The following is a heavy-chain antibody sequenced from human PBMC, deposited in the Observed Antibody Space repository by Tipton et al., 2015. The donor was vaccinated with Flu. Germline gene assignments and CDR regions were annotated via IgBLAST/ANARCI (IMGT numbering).Heavy chain of an antibody. D-gene: IGHD5-24*01. Sequence: TLSLTCTVSGGSISSSDYYWGWIRQPPGKGLEWIGSISYSGSTYYNPSLKSRVTISVDTSKNQFSLKLGSVTAADTAMYYCAGVGDGYAYDYWGQGTLVTVSS. V-gene: IGHV4-39*07. CDR3: AGVGDGYAYDY. CDR1: GGSISSSDYY. CDR2: ISYSGST. J-gene: IGHJ4*02.